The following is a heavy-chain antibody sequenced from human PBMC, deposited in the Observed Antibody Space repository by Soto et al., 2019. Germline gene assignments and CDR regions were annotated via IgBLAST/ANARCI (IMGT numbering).Heavy chain of an antibody. CDR3: ARHYIAETGPPIVGAIP. D-gene: IGHD1-26*01. Sequence: PSETLSLTCTVSGGSISSRFFYWGWIRQPPGKGLEWIGSISYSGNTYHNPSLKSRVTISVDTAKNQFSPKLSSVTAADTAVYYCARHYIAETGPPIVGAIPWGQGTLVTVSS. CDR2: ISYSGNT. CDR1: GGSISSRFFY. J-gene: IGHJ5*02. V-gene: IGHV4-39*01.